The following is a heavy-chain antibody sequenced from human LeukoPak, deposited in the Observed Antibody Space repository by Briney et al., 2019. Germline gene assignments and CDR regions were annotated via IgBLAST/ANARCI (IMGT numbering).Heavy chain of an antibody. CDR3: ASAPDIVVVPAATPLFDY. CDR1: GGTLSIYA. CDR2: IIPIFGTA. Sequence: SVKVSCKASGGTLSIYAISWVRQAPGQGNEWMGGIIPIFGTANYAQKFQGRITITADESTSTADMELSSLRSEDTAVYYCASAPDIVVVPAATPLFDYWGQKTLVTVSS. D-gene: IGHD2-2*01. J-gene: IGHJ4*02. V-gene: IGHV1-69*01.